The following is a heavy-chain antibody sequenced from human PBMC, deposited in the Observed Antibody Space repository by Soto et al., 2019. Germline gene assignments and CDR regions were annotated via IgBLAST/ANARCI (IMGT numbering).Heavy chain of an antibody. Sequence: SETLSLTCTVSGGSISSGDYYWSWIRQPPGKGPEWIGYIYYSGSTYYNPSLKSRVTISVDTSKNQFSLKLSSVTAADTAVYYCARTVPSYYYDSSGYTGLGGYFDYWGQGTLVTVSS. J-gene: IGHJ4*02. CDR3: ARTVPSYYYDSSGYTGLGGYFDY. V-gene: IGHV4-30-4*01. CDR1: GGSISSGDYY. D-gene: IGHD3-22*01. CDR2: IYYSGST.